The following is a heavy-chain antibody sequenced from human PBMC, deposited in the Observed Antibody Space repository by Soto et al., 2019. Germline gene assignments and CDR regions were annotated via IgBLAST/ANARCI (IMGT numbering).Heavy chain of an antibody. J-gene: IGHJ3*02. V-gene: IGHV1-69*06. CDR2: TIPVFNTA. D-gene: IGHD3-10*01. CDR1: GGTLSDHG. Sequence: QVQLEQSGAEVKKPGSSVKISCKASGGTLSDHGVSWLRQAPGQGLECVGGTIPVFNTAKYAPKFQGRVTIAADKSTNIAYMELGSLRSDDTAFYYCARGVYGSGNYYTGPSAFDIWGQGTLVIFSS. CDR3: ARGVYGSGNYYTGPSAFDI.